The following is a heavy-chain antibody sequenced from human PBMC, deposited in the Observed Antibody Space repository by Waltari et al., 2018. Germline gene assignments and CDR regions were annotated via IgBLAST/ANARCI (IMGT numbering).Heavy chain of an antibody. CDR2: IKPDGGEK. Sequence: EVQLVKSGGGLVQPGGSLRLSCTASGFTFSNYWMSWLRQAPGKGLEWVANIKPDGGEKYYVDSVEGRFTISRDNAKNSLYLQMNSQRAEDTAVYYCTRGGRFYFDNWGQGSLVTVSS. J-gene: IGHJ4*02. CDR3: TRGGRFYFDN. V-gene: IGHV3-7*01. CDR1: GFTFSNYW.